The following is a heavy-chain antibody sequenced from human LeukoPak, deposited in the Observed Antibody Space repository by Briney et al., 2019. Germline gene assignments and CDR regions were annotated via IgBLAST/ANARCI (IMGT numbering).Heavy chain of an antibody. J-gene: IGHJ4*02. CDR1: GYSISSGYY. Sequence: SETLSLTCTVSGYSISSGYYRGWIRQPPGKGLEWIGYIYYSGSTNYNPSLKSRVTISVDTSKNQFSVKLSSVTAADTAVYYCARANYYDSSGFDYWGQGTLVTVSS. CDR3: ARANYYDSSGFDY. CDR2: IYYSGST. V-gene: IGHV4-61*01. D-gene: IGHD3-22*01.